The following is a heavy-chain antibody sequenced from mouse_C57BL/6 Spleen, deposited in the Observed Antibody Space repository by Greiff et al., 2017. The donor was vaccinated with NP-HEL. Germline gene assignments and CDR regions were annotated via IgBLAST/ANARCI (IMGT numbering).Heavy chain of an antibody. Sequence: EVMLVESGGGLVKPGGSLKLSCAASGFTLSSYAMSWVRQTPDKRLARVATISEVGSYTYYPDNVKGRLTISRDNAKNNLYLQMSHLKAEDTAMYYCARDGPSMDYWGQGNSVTVSS. V-gene: IGHV5-4*01. J-gene: IGHJ4*01. CDR1: GFTLSSYA. CDR2: ISEVGSYT. CDR3: ARDGPSMDY.